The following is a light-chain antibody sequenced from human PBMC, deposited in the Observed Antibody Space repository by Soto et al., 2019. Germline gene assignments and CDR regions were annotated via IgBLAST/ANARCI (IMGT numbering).Light chain of an antibody. CDR2: GAT. J-gene: IGKJ1*01. CDR3: QQYNALPPWT. V-gene: IGKV3-15*01. Sequence: EIVMTQSPATLSVSPGERATLSCRASQSVSNNLAWYQQKPGQAPRLLIYGATNRATGIPARFSGSGSGIEFALTISSLQSEDFAVYYCQQYNALPPWTFGQGTKVEI. CDR1: QSVSNN.